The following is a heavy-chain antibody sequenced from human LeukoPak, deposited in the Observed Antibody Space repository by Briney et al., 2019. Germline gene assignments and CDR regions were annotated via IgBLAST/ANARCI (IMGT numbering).Heavy chain of an antibody. CDR1: GFTFSSYA. CDR3: ARDSYGSGRRGFYFDY. CDR2: ISGSGGST. Sequence: GGSLRLSCAASGFTFSSYAMSWVRQAPGKGLEWVSAISGSGGSTYYADSVKGRFTISRDNSKNTLYLQMNSLRADDTAVYYCARDSYGSGRRGFYFDYWGQGTLVTVSS. D-gene: IGHD3-10*01. V-gene: IGHV3-23*01. J-gene: IGHJ4*02.